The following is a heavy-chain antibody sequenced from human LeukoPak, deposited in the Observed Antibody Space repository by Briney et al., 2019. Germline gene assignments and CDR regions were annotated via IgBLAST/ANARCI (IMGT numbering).Heavy chain of an antibody. Sequence: SETLSLTCTVSGYSISSGYYWGWVRQPPGKGLEWIGSIYHSGSTYYNPSLKSRVTISVDKSKSQFSLNLTSVTAADTAVYYCARVLGSLYNWFDPWGQGTLVTVSS. CDR1: GYSISSGYY. CDR3: ARVLGSLYNWFDP. CDR2: IYHSGST. J-gene: IGHJ5*02. V-gene: IGHV4-38-2*02. D-gene: IGHD1-26*01.